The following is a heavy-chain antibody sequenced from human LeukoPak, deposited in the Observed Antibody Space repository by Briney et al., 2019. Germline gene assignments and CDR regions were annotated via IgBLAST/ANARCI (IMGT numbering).Heavy chain of an antibody. CDR1: GFTFSSYG. V-gene: IGHV3-30*02. Sequence: GGSLRLSCAASGFTFSSYGMHWVRQAPGKGLEWVAFIRYDGSNKYYADSVKGRFTISRDNSKNTLYLQMNSLRAEDTAVYYCAKDRVSAWFGELLSHFDYWGQGTLVTVSS. CDR2: IRYDGSNK. J-gene: IGHJ4*02. D-gene: IGHD3-10*01. CDR3: AKDRVSAWFGELLSHFDY.